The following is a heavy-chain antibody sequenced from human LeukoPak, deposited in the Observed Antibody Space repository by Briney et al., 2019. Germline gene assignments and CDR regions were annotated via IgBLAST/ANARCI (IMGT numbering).Heavy chain of an antibody. D-gene: IGHD2/OR15-2a*01. CDR1: GDSVSSNSAA. Sequence: SQTLSLTCAISGDSVSSNSAAWNWIRQSPSRGLEWLGRTYYRSKWYNDYAVSVKSRITINPDTSKNHFSLKLTSVSAADTAIYYCARESWEYSPFDSWGQGILVTVSS. CDR3: ARESWEYSPFDS. J-gene: IGHJ4*02. CDR2: TYYRSKWYN. V-gene: IGHV6-1*01.